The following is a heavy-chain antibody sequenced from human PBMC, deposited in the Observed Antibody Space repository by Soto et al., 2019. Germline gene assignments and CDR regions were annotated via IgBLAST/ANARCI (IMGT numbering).Heavy chain of an antibody. CDR1: GFTFGEYA. Sequence: GGSLRLSCTASGFTFGEYAMSWFRQAPGKGLEWVGFIRSKAYGGTTEYAASVKGRFTISRDDSKSIAYLQMNSLKTEDTAVYYCTGGFLAPDAFGVYTKEDYYYYLRCFWAKGTTVPASS. J-gene: IGHJ6*04. D-gene: IGHD1-26*01. CDR3: TGGFLAPDAFGVYTKEDYYYYLRCF. CDR2: IRSKAYGGTT. V-gene: IGHV3-49*03.